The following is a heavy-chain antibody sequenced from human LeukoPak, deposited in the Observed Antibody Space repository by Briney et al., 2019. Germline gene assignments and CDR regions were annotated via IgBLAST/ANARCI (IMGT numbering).Heavy chain of an antibody. Sequence: SETLSLTCTVSGGSISSGGYYWSWIRQHPGKGLEWIGYIYHSENTNYNPSLKSRVTMSVDTSKNQFSLKLSSVTAADTAVYHCARVYSPRTVAGTGFDNWGQGTLVTVSS. CDR3: ARVYSPRTVAGTGFDN. D-gene: IGHD6-19*01. CDR2: IYHSENT. J-gene: IGHJ4*02. V-gene: IGHV4-31*03. CDR1: GGSISSGGYY.